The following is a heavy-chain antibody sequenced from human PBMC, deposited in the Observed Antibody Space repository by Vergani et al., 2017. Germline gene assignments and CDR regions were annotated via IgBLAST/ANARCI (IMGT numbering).Heavy chain of an antibody. CDR3: ARNRIVGGTKESFGY. CDR1: GYTFTGYY. V-gene: IGHV1-2*02. D-gene: IGHD1-26*01. CDR2: INPNSGGK. J-gene: IGHJ4*02. Sequence: QVQLVQSGAEVKKPGASVKVSCKASGYTFTGYYMHWVRQVPGQGLEWMGWINPNSGGKNYAQKFQGRVTMTRYTSISKAYMELSRLISDDTAVYYCARNRIVGGTKESFGYWGQGTLVTVSS.